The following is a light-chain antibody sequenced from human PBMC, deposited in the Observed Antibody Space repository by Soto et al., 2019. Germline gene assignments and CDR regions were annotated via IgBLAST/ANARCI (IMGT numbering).Light chain of an antibody. J-gene: IGLJ1*01. CDR2: EVS. V-gene: IGLV2-14*01. CDR1: SSDVGGYNY. Sequence: QSALTQPASVSGSPGQSITISCTGTSSDVGGYNYVSWYQQHPGKAPKLMIYEVSNRPSGVSNRFSGSKSGSTASLTISGLQAEDEADHYCSSYTSSREVFGTGTKVTVL. CDR3: SSYTSSREV.